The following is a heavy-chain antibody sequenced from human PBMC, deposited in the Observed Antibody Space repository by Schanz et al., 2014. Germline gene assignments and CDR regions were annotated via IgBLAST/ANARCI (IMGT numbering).Heavy chain of an antibody. V-gene: IGHV3-7*04. Sequence: EVQLVESGGGLVQPGGSLRLSCGGSGFTFSKYWMSWVRQAPGKGLEWVANIKQDGSEKYYVDAVKGRFTISRDNAKNSMYLHMKSLRGEDTAVYYCARDNYYGSGNCAYWGQGTLVTVSS. D-gene: IGHD3-10*01. CDR3: ARDNYYGSGNCAY. CDR2: IKQDGSEK. CDR1: GFTFSKYW. J-gene: IGHJ4*02.